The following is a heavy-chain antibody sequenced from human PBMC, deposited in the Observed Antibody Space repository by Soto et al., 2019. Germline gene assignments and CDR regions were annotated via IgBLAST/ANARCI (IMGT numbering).Heavy chain of an antibody. Sequence: EVQLVESGGGLVQPGGSLRLSCAASGFTFSSYSMNWVRQAPGKGLEWVSYISSSSSTIYYADSVKGRFTISRDNAKNSLYLQMNSLGAEDTAVYYCARDPIPISYGREDYWGQGTLVTVSS. V-gene: IGHV3-48*01. D-gene: IGHD2-2*02. CDR3: ARDPIPISYGREDY. J-gene: IGHJ4*02. CDR1: GFTFSSYS. CDR2: ISSSSSTI.